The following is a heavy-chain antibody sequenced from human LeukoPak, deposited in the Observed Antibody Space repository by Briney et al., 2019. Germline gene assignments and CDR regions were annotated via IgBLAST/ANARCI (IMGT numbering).Heavy chain of an antibody. D-gene: IGHD6-13*01. CDR3: ARGRSSWYGPPSY. V-gene: IGHV1-8*01. CDR2: MNPNSGNT. Sequence: ASVKVSCKASGYTFTSYDINWARQATGQGLEWMGWMNPNSGNTGYAQKFQGRVTMTRNTSISTAYMELSSLRSEDTVVYYCARGRSSWYGPPSYWGQGTLVTVSS. CDR1: GYTFTSYD. J-gene: IGHJ4*02.